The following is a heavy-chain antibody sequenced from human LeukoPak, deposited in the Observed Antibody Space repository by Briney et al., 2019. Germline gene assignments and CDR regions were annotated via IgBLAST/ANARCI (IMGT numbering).Heavy chain of an antibody. J-gene: IGHJ6*03. CDR1: GFTFSSYW. Sequence: GGSLRLSCAASGFTFSSYWMSWVRQAPGKGLEWVANIKQDGSEKYYVDSVKGRFTISRDNAKNSLYLQMNSLRAEDTAVYYCARECRRGYYYYYYMDVWGKGTTVTVSS. CDR2: IKQDGSEK. D-gene: IGHD3-10*01. V-gene: IGHV3-7*01. CDR3: ARECRRGYYYYYYMDV.